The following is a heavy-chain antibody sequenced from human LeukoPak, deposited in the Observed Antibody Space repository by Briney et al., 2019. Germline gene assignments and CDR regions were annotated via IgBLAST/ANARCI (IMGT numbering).Heavy chain of an antibody. CDR3: ANLAGVVAGLDP. J-gene: IGHJ5*02. D-gene: IGHD6-19*01. V-gene: IGHV1-18*01. CDR2: ISADNGFT. CDR1: GGTFSSYA. Sequence: ASVKVSCKASGGTFSSYAISWVRQAPGQGLEWMGWISADNGFTASAQNLQGRVTMITDTSTNTAYMELRSLRSDDTAVYYCANLAGVVAGLDPWGQGTLVTVSS.